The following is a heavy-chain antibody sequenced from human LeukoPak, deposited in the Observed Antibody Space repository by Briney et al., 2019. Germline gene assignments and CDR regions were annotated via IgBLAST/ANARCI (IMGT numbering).Heavy chain of an antibody. CDR2: ISSSSSYI. V-gene: IGHV3-21*01. CDR1: GFTFSSYS. J-gene: IGHJ4*02. CDR3: ARDYYDSSGYYYLAY. Sequence: GGSLRLSCAASGFTFSSYSINWVRQAPGKGLEWVPSISSSSSYIYYADSVKGRFTISRDNAKNSLYLQMNSLRAEDTAVYYCARDYYDSSGYYYLAYWGQGTLVTVSS. D-gene: IGHD3-22*01.